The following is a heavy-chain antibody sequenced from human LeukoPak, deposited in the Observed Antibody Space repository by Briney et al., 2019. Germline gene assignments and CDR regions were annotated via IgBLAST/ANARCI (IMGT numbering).Heavy chain of an antibody. CDR2: INHSGST. CDR3: ARSYTTSSPFDY. Sequence: SETLSLTCAVYGGSFSGYYWSWIRQPPGKGLEWIGEINHSGSTNYNPSLKSRVTISVDTSKNQFSLHLSSVTAADTAVYYCARSYTTSSPFDYWGQGTLVTVSS. J-gene: IGHJ4*02. CDR1: GGSFSGYY. D-gene: IGHD6-6*01. V-gene: IGHV4-34*01.